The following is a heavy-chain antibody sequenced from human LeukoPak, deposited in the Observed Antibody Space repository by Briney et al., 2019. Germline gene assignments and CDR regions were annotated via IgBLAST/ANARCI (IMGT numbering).Heavy chain of an antibody. Sequence: GASVKVSCKASGGTFSSYAISWVRQAPGQGLEWMGGIIPIFGTANYAQKFQGRVTITADESTSTAYMGLSSLRSEDTAVYYCARDTQWLATDYYYGMDVWGQGTTVTVSS. CDR2: IIPIFGTA. CDR3: ARDTQWLATDYYYGMDV. CDR1: GGTFSSYA. D-gene: IGHD6-19*01. J-gene: IGHJ6*02. V-gene: IGHV1-69*13.